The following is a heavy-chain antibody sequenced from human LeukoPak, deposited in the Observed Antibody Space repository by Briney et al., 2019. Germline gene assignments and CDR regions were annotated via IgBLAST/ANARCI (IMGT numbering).Heavy chain of an antibody. CDR2: ISSSSSSYI. V-gene: IGHV3-11*06. CDR3: ARDDPYYYDSSPPYYYYGMDV. D-gene: IGHD3-22*01. Sequence: PGGSLRLSCAASGFTFSDYYMSWIRQAPGKGLEWVSYISSSSSSYIYYADSVKGRFTISRDNAKNSLYLQMNSLRAEDTAVYYCARDDPYYYDSSPPYYYYGMDVWGQGTTVTVSS. CDR1: GFTFSDYY. J-gene: IGHJ6*02.